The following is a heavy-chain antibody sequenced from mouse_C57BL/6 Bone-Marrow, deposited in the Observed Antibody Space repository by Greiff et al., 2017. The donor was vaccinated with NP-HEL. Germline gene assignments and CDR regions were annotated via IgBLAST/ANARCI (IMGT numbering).Heavy chain of an antibody. CDR1: GYTFTDHT. CDR2: IYPRDGST. CDR3: ARWAITTVVATGCDYAMDD. D-gene: IGHD1-1*01. Sequence: VQLQQSGAELVKPGASVKISCKVSGYTFTDHTIHWMKQRPEQGLEWIGYIYPRDGSTKYNEKFKGKATLTADKSSSTAYMQLNSLTSEGSAVYVCARWAITTVVATGCDYAMDDWGQGTSVTVSS. J-gene: IGHJ4*01. V-gene: IGHV1-78*01.